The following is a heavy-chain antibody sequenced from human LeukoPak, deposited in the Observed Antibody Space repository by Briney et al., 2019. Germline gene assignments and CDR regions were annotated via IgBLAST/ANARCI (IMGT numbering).Heavy chain of an antibody. CDR2: INHGGST. V-gene: IGHV4-34*01. D-gene: IGHD3-16*01. J-gene: IGHJ4*02. CDR3: ARGGVWGEIVRRYFDY. Sequence: PSESLSLTCAVDGGSFSGYYWSWVRQPPGKGLEWDGEINHGGSTNYHPSLKSGVTISVDTSKNQFSRKRVGCNTADTAVYYCARGGVWGEIVRRYFDYWGQGTLVSVSS. CDR1: GGSFSGYY.